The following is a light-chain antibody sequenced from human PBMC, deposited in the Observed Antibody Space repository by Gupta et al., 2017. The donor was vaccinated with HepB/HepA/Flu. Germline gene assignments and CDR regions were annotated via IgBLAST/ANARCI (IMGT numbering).Light chain of an antibody. J-gene: IGLJ2*01. V-gene: IGLV2-14*03. CDR2: DVT. Sequence: SALTQPASVSGSPGQSITISCTGTSSDVGAYKYFSWYQHPPGKAPKLIIYDVTNRPAGVTSHFSGSKSGNTASLTISERQDEDEDDYYGCSYTSSKTVLFGGGTELTVL. CDR1: SSDVGAYKY. CDR3: CSYTSSKTVL.